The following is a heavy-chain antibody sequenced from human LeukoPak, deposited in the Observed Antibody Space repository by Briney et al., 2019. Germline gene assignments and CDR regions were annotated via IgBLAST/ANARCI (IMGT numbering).Heavy chain of an antibody. Sequence: SETLSLTCTVSGGSISSHYWSWIRQPPGKGLEWIGYIYYSGSTNYNPSLKSRVTISVDTSKIQFSLKLSSVTAADTAVYYCARSELLWFGGVNSGFDYWGQGTLVTVSS. CDR3: ARSELLWFGGVNSGFDY. V-gene: IGHV4-59*11. CDR2: IYYSGST. CDR1: GGSISSHY. J-gene: IGHJ4*02. D-gene: IGHD3-10*01.